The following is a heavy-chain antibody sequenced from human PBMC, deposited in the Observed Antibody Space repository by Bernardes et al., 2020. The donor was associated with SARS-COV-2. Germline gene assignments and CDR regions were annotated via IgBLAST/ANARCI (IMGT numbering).Heavy chain of an antibody. J-gene: IGHJ5*02. CDR3: ARQIRGTRLINWFDP. CDR1: GGSISSSSYY. D-gene: IGHD3-10*01. CDR2: IYYSGTT. Sequence: SETLSLTCNVSGGSISSSSYYWGWLLQPPGKGLEWIGSIYYSGTTSYNPSLKSRVTISVDVSKNQFSLQLTSVTAADTAVYYCARQIRGTRLINWFDPWGQGTLLTVSS. V-gene: IGHV4-39*01.